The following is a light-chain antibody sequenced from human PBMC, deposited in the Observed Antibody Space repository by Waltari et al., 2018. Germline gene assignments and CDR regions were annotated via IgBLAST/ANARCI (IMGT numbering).Light chain of an antibody. V-gene: IGLV3-21*04. CDR2: YDS. CDR1: NIGSYS. Sequence: SYALTQPPSVSVAPGTTARITCGGDNIGSYSVHWYKQKPGQDPVLVIFYDSGRPSGIHERFTGSNSGNTATVTIRGYEAGDEAKYYCHVWHPDMDPGVFGPGTEVSV. CDR3: HVWHPDMDPGV. J-gene: IGLJ1*01.